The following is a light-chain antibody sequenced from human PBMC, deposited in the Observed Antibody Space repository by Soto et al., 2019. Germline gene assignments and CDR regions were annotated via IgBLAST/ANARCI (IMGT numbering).Light chain of an antibody. CDR1: QSLLHSNGYNY. J-gene: IGKJ1*01. V-gene: IGKV2-28*01. Sequence: DIVMTQSPLSLPVTPGEPASISCRSSQSLLHSNGYNYLDWYLQKPGQSPQLLIYLGSNRASGVPDRFSGSGSGTHFTLKISRVEAEDVGVYYCMQALQTRTWTFGQGTKVEIK. CDR2: LGS. CDR3: MQALQTRTWT.